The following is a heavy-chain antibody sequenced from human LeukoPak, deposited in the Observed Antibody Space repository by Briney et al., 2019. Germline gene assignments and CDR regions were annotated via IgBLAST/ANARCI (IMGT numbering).Heavy chain of an antibody. D-gene: IGHD3-3*01. CDR2: IKQDGSEK. J-gene: IGHJ6*03. Sequence: GGSLRLSCAASGFTFSNYWMTWVRQAPGKGLEWVADIKQDGSEKLYVNSVRGRFTISRDNAKMSLFLQMNSLRAEDTAVYYCARDNGVVHGVYYMDVWGRGTTATVS. CDR1: GFTFSNYW. V-gene: IGHV3-7*01. CDR3: ARDNGVVHGVYYMDV.